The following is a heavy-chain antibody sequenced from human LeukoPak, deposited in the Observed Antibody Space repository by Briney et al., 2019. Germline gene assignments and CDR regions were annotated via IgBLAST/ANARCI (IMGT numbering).Heavy chain of an antibody. CDR2: IRYDGSNK. CDR1: GFTFSSYG. J-gene: IGHJ4*02. Sequence: GGSLRLSCAASGFTFSSYGMHWVRQAPGKGLEWVAFIRYDGSNKYYADSVKGRFTIFRDNSKNTLYLQMNSLRAEDTAVYYCARERLNYYDSSGPFDYWGQGTLVTVSS. CDR3: ARERLNYYDSSGPFDY. D-gene: IGHD3-22*01. V-gene: IGHV3-30*02.